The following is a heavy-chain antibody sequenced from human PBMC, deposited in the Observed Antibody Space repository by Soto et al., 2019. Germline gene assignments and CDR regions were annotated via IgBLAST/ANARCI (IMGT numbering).Heavy chain of an antibody. CDR3: ARLLTYYYDIFPHDAFDI. J-gene: IGHJ3*02. Sequence: QVQLQESGPGLVKPSETLSLTCTVSGGSVSSGSYYWSWIRQPPGKGLEWIGYIYYSGSTNYNPSLKSRVTISVDTSKNQFSLKLSSVTAADTAVYYCARLLTYYYDIFPHDAFDIWGQGTMVTVSS. V-gene: IGHV4-61*01. CDR2: IYYSGST. CDR1: GGSVSSGSYY. D-gene: IGHD3-22*01.